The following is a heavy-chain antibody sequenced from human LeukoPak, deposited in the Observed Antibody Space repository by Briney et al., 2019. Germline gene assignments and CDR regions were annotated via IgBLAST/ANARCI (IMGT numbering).Heavy chain of an antibody. J-gene: IGHJ4*02. CDR2: TRYDGSNK. V-gene: IGHV3-30*02. D-gene: IGHD6-19*01. CDR3: AKFLIAVAGTYY. CDR1: GFTFSSYG. Sequence: GGSLRLSCAASGFTFSSYGMHWVRQAPGKGLEWVAFTRYDGSNKYYADSVKGRFTISGDTSKNTLYLQMNSLRAEDTAVYYCAKFLIAVAGTYYWGQGTLVTVSS.